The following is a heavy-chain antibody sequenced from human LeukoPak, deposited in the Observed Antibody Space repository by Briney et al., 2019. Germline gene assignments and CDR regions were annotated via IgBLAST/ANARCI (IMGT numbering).Heavy chain of an antibody. CDR1: GYTLTELS. D-gene: IGHD4-17*01. J-gene: IGHJ3*02. CDR2: FDPEDGET. CDR3: ARAMTTVPPDFADAFDI. Sequence: GASVKVSCKVSGYTLTELSMHWVRQAPGKGLEWMGGFDPEDGETIYAQKFQGRVTMTEDTSTDTAYMELSSLRSEDTAVYYCARAMTTVPPDFADAFDIWGQGTVVTVSS. V-gene: IGHV1-24*01.